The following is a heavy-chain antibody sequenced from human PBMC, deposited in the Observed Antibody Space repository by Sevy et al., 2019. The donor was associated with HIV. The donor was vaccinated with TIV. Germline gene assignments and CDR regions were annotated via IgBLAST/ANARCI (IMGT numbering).Heavy chain of an antibody. CDR1: GFTFSTYA. Sequence: GGSLRLSCSASGFTFSTYAMNWVRQAPGKGLEWVAAICSTGDCTYFADSVLGRFTISRDHSKNTLSLQMNRLRAEDTALYYCAKGFGDYKGTYQPTYWGQGSLVTVSS. CDR3: AKGFGDYKGTYQPTY. D-gene: IGHD4-17*01. V-gene: IGHV3-23*01. CDR2: ICSTGDCT. J-gene: IGHJ4*02.